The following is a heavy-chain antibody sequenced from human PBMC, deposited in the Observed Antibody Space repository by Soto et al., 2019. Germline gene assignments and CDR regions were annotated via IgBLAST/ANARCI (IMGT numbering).Heavy chain of an antibody. D-gene: IGHD3-10*01. CDR3: ARGYYYGSASYYNQRWFDP. V-gene: IGHV4-34*01. Sequence: SETLSLTCAVYGGSFSGYYWSWIRQPPGKGLEWIGEINHSGSTNYNPSLKSRVTISVDTSKNQFSLKLSSVTAADTAVYYCARGYYYGSASYYNQRWFDPWGQGTLVTVSS. J-gene: IGHJ5*02. CDR1: GGSFSGYY. CDR2: INHSGST.